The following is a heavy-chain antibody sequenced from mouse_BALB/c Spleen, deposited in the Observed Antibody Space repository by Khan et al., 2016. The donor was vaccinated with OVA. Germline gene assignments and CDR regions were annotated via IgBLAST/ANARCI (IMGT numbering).Heavy chain of an antibody. CDR1: GYSFTGYF. J-gene: IGHJ2*01. D-gene: IGHD1-1*01. CDR3: ARIYRSDFDY. V-gene: IGHV1-20*02. CDR2: INPHIGET. Sequence: EVKLLESEPELVKPGASVKISCKASGYSFTGYFMNWVMQSHGKSLEWIGRINPHIGETFYNQKFKGKATLTVDESSSTAHMELRNLASEDSAVYYCARIYRSDFDYWGQGTTLTVSS.